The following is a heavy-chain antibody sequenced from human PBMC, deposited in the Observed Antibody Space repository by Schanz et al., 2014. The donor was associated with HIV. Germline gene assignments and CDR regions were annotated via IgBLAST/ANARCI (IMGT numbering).Heavy chain of an antibody. Sequence: EVQLVESGGRLVKPGGSLRLSCAASGFTFSDYSMNWVRQAPGKGLEWVAHMIWNNGIYYADSVKGRFTISRDNAKNTLFLQMNNLREDDTAVYYCTRDGGCSGSACYGYGMDVWGQGTTVTVSS. CDR1: GFTFSDYS. D-gene: IGHD1-26*01. CDR3: TRDGGCSGSACYGYGMDV. J-gene: IGHJ6*02. CDR2: MIWNNGI. V-gene: IGHV3-21*05.